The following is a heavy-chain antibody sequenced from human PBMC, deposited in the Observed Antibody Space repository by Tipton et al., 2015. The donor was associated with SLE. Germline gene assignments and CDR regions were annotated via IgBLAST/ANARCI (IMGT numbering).Heavy chain of an antibody. Sequence: SLRLSCAASGFSFSSYGMHWVRQAPDKGLEWVAFIRYDGNNKYYADSVKGRFTVSRDNSKNTLYLQMQSLRVEDRAVYYCARGAMDVWGQGTTVIVSS. V-gene: IGHV3-30*02. CDR3: ARGAMDV. J-gene: IGHJ6*02. CDR2: IRYDGNNK. CDR1: GFSFSSYG.